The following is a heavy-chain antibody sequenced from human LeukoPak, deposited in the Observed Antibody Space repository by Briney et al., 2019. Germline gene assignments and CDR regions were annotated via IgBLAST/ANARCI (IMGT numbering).Heavy chain of an antibody. D-gene: IGHD5-12*01. V-gene: IGHV3-74*01. J-gene: IGHJ5*02. CDR2: MYGDMRDI. CDR1: GLTFSNSW. CDR3: ARDLGLRGST. Sequence: GGSLRLSCEASGLTFSNSWMHWVRQIPGKGLVWVSRMYGDMRDISYADSVRGRFTISRDNAKNTVYLQMNSLRGEDTAVYYCARDLGLRGSTWGQGTLVTVSS.